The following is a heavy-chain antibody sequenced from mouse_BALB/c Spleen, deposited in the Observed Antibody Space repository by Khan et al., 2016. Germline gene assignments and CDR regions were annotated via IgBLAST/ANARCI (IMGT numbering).Heavy chain of an antibody. CDR2: ILPGSDTT. J-gene: IGHJ4*01. D-gene: IGHD2-10*01. CDR1: GYTFSSYW. V-gene: IGHV1-9*01. CDR3: ARAYYVNYDAMDY. Sequence: VQLQESGAELMKPGASVRISCKATGYTFSSYWIEWVKERPGHGLEWVGEILPGSDTTNYNENFKGKAAFTADTSSNTAYMQLSSLTSEDSAVYYCARAYYVNYDAMDYWGQGTSVTVSS.